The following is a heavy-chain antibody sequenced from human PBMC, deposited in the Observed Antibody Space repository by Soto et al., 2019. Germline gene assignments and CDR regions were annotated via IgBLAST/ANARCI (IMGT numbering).Heavy chain of an antibody. CDR2: IKQDGSEK. V-gene: IGHV3-7*01. J-gene: IGHJ3*02. CDR1: GFTFSSYW. D-gene: IGHD2-2*01. CDR3: ARVRDYAGRVNAFDI. Sequence: GGSLRLSCAASGFTFSSYWMSWVRQAPGKGLEWVANIKQDGSEKYYVDSVKGRFTISRDNAKNALYLQMNSLRAEDTAVYYCARVRDYAGRVNAFDIWGQGTMVTVSS.